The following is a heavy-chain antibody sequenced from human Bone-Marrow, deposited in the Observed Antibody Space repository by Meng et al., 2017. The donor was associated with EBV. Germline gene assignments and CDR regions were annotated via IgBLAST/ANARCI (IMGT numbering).Heavy chain of an antibody. J-gene: IGHJ4*02. CDR2: ISSSSTYI. D-gene: IGHD3-22*01. CDR1: GFTFTSFD. V-gene: IGHV3-21*01. Sequence: EVQLVESGGGLVKPGGSLRLSCAASGFTFTSFDINWVRQAPGKGLEWVSSISSSSTYIYYADSVKGRFTISRDNAKNSVYLQMNSLRAEDTAVYYCARDPLYDSSGYWFDYCCQGTLCSVSS. CDR3: ARDPLYDSSGYWFDY.